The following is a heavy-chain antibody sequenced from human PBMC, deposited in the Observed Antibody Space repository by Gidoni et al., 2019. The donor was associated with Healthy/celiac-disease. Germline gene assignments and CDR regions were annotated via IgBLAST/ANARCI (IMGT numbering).Heavy chain of an antibody. D-gene: IGHD3-22*01. CDR3: ARERSDYYDSSGYLDY. V-gene: IGHV3-53*01. CDR1: GFTVSSNY. J-gene: IGHJ4*02. CDR2: IYSGGST. Sequence: EVQLVESGGGLIQPGGSLRLSCAASGFTVSSNYMSWVRQAPGKGLELVSVIYSGGSTYYADSVKGRFTISRDNSKNTLYLQMNSLRAEDTAVYYCARERSDYYDSSGYLDYWGQGTLVTVSS.